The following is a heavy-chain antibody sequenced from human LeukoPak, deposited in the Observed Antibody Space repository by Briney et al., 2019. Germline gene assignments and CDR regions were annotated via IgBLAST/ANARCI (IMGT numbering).Heavy chain of an antibody. Sequence: PGGSLRLSCAASGFTFSGYAMSWVRQAPGKGLEWVSAISGSGGSTYYADSVKGRFTISRDDSKNTLYLQMNSLRAEDTAVYYCAKDWELRDAFDIWGQGTMVTVSS. V-gene: IGHV3-23*01. D-gene: IGHD1-26*01. CDR3: AKDWELRDAFDI. J-gene: IGHJ3*02. CDR1: GFTFSGYA. CDR2: ISGSGGST.